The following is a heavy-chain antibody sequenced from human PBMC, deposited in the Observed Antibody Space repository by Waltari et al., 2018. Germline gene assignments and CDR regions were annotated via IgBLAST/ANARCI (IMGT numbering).Heavy chain of an antibody. CDR3: TRQELGRLY. CDR1: DGSIRSSCYS. J-gene: IGHJ4*02. D-gene: IGHD7-27*01. Sequence: QLQLQASGPGLVKPSEPLSLTCTVSDGSIRSSCYSWGWIRQPPGKGLEWIGSLYYTGSTYYNTSLKSRVSISIDTSKNQFSLKLSSVTAADTAVYYCTRQELGRLYWGQGTLVTVSS. CDR2: LYYTGST. V-gene: IGHV4-39*01.